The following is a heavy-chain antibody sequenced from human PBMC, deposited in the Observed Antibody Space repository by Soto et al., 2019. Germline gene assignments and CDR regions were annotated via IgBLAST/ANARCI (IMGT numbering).Heavy chain of an antibody. Sequence: SETLSLTCAVSGGSISSDGYSWSWIRQPPGKGLEWIGYIYHSGSTYYNPSLKSRVTISVDRSKNQFSLKLSSVTAADTAVYYCARASYNWNDTYYFDYWGQGTLVTVSS. V-gene: IGHV4-30-2*01. D-gene: IGHD1-20*01. J-gene: IGHJ4*02. CDR3: ARASYNWNDTYYFDY. CDR1: GGSISSDGYS. CDR2: IYHSGST.